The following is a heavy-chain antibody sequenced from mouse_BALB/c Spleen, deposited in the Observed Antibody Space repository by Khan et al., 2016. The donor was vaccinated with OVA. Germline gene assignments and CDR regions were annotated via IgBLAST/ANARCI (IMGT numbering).Heavy chain of an antibody. D-gene: IGHD1-1*01. V-gene: IGHV1-9*01. J-gene: IGHJ3*01. CDR1: GYTFSSYW. CDR3: ARGNYYDSSSWFGY. CDR2: ILPGSGSN. Sequence: VQLQQSGAELMKPGASVKISCKATGYTFSSYWIEWVKQRPGHGLVWIGEILPGSGSNNYNEKFKGKATFTEDTSSNTAYMQLSSLTSEASTVYVCARGNYYDSSSWFGYWGQGTLVTVSA.